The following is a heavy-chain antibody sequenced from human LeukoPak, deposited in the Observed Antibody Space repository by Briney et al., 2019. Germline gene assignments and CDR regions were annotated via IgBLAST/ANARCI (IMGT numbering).Heavy chain of an antibody. Sequence: GGSLRLSCAASGFTFSSYAMSWVRQAPGKGLEWVSAISGSGGSTYYADSVKGWFTISRDNSKNTLYLQMNSLRAEDTAVYYCAKARYSSSWAFDYWGQGTLVTVSS. CDR1: GFTFSSYA. D-gene: IGHD6-13*01. V-gene: IGHV3-23*01. CDR2: ISGSGGST. J-gene: IGHJ4*02. CDR3: AKARYSSSWAFDY.